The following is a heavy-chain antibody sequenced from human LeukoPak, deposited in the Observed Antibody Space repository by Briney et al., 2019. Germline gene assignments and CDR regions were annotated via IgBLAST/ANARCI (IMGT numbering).Heavy chain of an antibody. CDR2: IKEGGSKI. CDR3: AKYTNWVAGDV. Sequence: GGSLRLSCAASGFTFSESWMSWVRQAPGAELEWVAAIKEGGSKIDYADSVEGRFTISRDNAKNSLYLQMNSLRVEDTAVYYCAKYTNWVAGDVWGQGTTVSVSS. D-gene: IGHD7-27*01. V-gene: IGHV3-7*01. J-gene: IGHJ6*02. CDR1: GFTFSESW.